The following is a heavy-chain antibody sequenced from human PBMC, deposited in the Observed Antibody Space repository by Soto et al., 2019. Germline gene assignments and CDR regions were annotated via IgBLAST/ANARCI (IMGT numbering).Heavy chain of an antibody. Sequence: PSETLSLTCTVSGGSISSYYWSWIRQPPGKGLEWIGYIYYSGSTNYNPSLKSRVTISVDTSKNQFSLKLSSVTAADTAVYYCARGDQGSGWYDYYFDYWGQGTLVTVSS. J-gene: IGHJ4*02. CDR1: GGSISSYY. D-gene: IGHD6-19*01. CDR2: IYYSGST. CDR3: ARGDQGSGWYDYYFDY. V-gene: IGHV4-59*01.